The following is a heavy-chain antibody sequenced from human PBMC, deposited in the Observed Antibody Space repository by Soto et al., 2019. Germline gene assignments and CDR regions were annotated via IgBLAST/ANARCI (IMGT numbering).Heavy chain of an antibody. CDR1: GFTFGHYA. V-gene: IGHV3-23*01. CDR3: AKDLQGGDFWSGYFSRDAFDF. Sequence: EVQLLESVGGLVQHGGSLRLSCAASGFTFGHYAMTWVRQAPGEGLEWVSTISGSAGGTYYADSVKGRFTISRDNSKSTVYLQLNSLRAADTAIYSCAKDLQGGDFWSGYFSRDAFDFWGQGATVSFSS. CDR2: ISGSAGGT. D-gene: IGHD3-3*01. J-gene: IGHJ3*01.